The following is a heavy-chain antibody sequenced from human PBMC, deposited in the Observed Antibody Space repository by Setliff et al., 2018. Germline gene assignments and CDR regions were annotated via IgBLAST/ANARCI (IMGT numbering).Heavy chain of an antibody. V-gene: IGHV4-31*03. J-gene: IGHJ3*02. CDR2: IYYSGST. Sequence: LSLTCTVSGGSISSGGYYWSWIRQHPGKGLEWIGYIYYSGSTYYSPSLKSRVTISVDTSKNQFSLKLSSVTAADTAVYYCARDRRIVGARHAFDIWGQGTMVTVSS. CDR1: GGSISSGGYY. CDR3: ARDRRIVGARHAFDI. D-gene: IGHD1-26*01.